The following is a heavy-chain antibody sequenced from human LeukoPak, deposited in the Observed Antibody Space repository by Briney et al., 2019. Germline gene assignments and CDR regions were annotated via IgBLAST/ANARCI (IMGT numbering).Heavy chain of an antibody. V-gene: IGHV3-7*01. CDR2: IKRDGSEK. J-gene: IGHJ4*02. Sequence: PGGSLRLSCAASEFTFSNYWMSWFRQAPGKGLEWPANIKRDGSEKYYVDSVKGRFTISRDNDKNTLYLQMNSLRVEDTAVYYCARGHATSSSSDYWGQGTLVTVSS. D-gene: IGHD2-2*01. CDR3: ARGHATSSSSDY. CDR1: EFTFSNYW.